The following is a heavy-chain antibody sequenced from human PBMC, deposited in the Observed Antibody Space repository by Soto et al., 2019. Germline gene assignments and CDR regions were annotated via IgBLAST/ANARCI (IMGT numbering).Heavy chain of an antibody. V-gene: IGHV4-59*01. D-gene: IGHD5-18*01. J-gene: IGHJ3*02. Sequence: ETLSLTCTVSGGSISSYYWSWIRQPPGKGLEWIVYIYHIGSSTYAHSLKSRVNISIETSKTHLSLRLSSVTAADTAIYYWAGDVDTTMKDAFDIWGKGTKVT. CDR3: AGDVDTTMKDAFDI. CDR1: GGSISSYY. CDR2: IYHIGSS.